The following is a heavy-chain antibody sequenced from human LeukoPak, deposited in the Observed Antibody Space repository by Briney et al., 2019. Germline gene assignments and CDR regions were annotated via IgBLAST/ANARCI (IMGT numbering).Heavy chain of an antibody. V-gene: IGHV3-48*02. Sequence: GGSLRLSCAASGFTFSTYSMNWVRQAPGKRLEWVSYISSSSSTIYYADSVKGRFTISRDNAKNSLYLQMNCLRDEDTAVYYCARERPHFDYWGQGTLVTVSS. CDR2: ISSSSSTI. CDR3: ARERPHFDY. J-gene: IGHJ4*02. CDR1: GFTFSTYS.